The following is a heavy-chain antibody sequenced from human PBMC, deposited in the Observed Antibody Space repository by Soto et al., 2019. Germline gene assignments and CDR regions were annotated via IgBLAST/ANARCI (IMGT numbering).Heavy chain of an antibody. J-gene: IGHJ4*02. CDR2: MYHSGST. Sequence: QVQLQESGPGLVKPSGTLSLTCAVSGGSISSSNWWSWVRQPPGKGLEWIGEMYHSGSTNYNPSLKSRVTISVDKSKNQFSLKLSSVTAADTAMYYWARGGAVPAAGPFDYWGQGTLVTVSS. D-gene: IGHD6-13*01. V-gene: IGHV4-4*02. CDR3: ARGGAVPAAGPFDY. CDR1: GGSISSSNW.